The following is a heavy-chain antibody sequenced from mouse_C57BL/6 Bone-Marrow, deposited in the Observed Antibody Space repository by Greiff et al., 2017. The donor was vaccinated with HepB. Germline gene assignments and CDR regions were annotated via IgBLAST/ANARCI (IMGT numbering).Heavy chain of an antibody. D-gene: IGHD1-1*01. CDR2: IDPSDSYT. CDR1: GYTFTSYW. Sequence: QVQLQQPGAELVKPGASVKLSCKASGYTFTSYWMQWVKQRPGQGLEWIGEIDPSDSYTNYNQKFKGKATLTVDTSSSTAYMQLSSLTSEDSAVYYCARPVVAHWYFDFWGTGTTVTVSS. V-gene: IGHV1-50*01. J-gene: IGHJ1*03. CDR3: ARPVVAHWYFDF.